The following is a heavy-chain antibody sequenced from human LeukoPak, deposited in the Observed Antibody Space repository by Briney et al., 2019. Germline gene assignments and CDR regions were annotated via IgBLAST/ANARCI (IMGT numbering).Heavy chain of an antibody. J-gene: IGHJ4*02. CDR2: INNDGSST. CDR1: GFTFSAYW. D-gene: IGHD3-22*01. Sequence: GGSLRLSCAASGFTFSAYWMHWVRQVPGRGLEWVSRINNDGSSTTYADSVKGRFTISRDNAKNTLFLQMNSLRAEDTAVYYCVRDLELVYYDTSAYEYWGQGNLVTVSS. CDR3: VRDLELVYYDTSAYEY. V-gene: IGHV3-74*01.